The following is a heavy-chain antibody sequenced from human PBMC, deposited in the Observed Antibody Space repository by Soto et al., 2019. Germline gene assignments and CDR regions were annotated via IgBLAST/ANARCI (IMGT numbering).Heavy chain of an antibody. CDR3: ARGRYGDY. V-gene: IGHV1-18*01. CDR1: GYDFTTYG. Sequence: QVHLVQSGAEVKKSGASVKVSCKGSGYDFTTYGITWVRQAPGQGLEWMAWISAHNGNTDYAQKLQGRVTVTRDTSTSTAYMELRNLRSDDTAVYYCARGRYGDYWGQGALVTVSS. CDR2: ISAHNGNT. J-gene: IGHJ4*02. D-gene: IGHD1-1*01.